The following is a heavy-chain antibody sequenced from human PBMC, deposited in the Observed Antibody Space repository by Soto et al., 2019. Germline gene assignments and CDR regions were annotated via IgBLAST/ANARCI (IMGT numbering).Heavy chain of an antibody. CDR3: AGDVDPGYWEFDL. CDR1: GGSISSSSYY. J-gene: IGHJ2*01. V-gene: IGHV4-39*02. Sequence: PSETLSLTCTVSGGSISSSSYYWGWIRQPPGKGLEWIGSIYYSGSTYYNPSPKSRVTISVDTSKNQFSLKLSSVTAADTAVYYCAGDVDPGYWEFDLWGRGTLVTVSS. CDR2: IYYSGST.